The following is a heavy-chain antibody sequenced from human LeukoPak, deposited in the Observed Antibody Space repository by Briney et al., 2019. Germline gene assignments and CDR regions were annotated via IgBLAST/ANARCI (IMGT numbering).Heavy chain of an antibody. V-gene: IGHV1-2*02. D-gene: IGHD3-3*01. CDR3: ARDRGYDFRSGYLINLYYFDY. CDR2: INPNSGGT. Sequence: ASVKVSCKASGYTFTGYYMHWVRQAPGQGLEWMGWINPNSGGTNYAQKFQGRVTMTRDTSISTAYMELSRLRSDDTAVYYCARDRGYDFRSGYLINLYYFDYWGQGTLVTVSS. J-gene: IGHJ4*02. CDR1: GYTFTGYY.